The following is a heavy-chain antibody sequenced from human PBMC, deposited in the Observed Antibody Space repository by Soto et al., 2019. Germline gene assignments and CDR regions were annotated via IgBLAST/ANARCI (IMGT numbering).Heavy chain of an antibody. CDR2: IVVGSGST. D-gene: IGHD2-15*01. V-gene: IGHV1-58*01. J-gene: IGHJ3*02. CDR1: GFAFGNSA. Sequence: SVKVSCKTSGFAFGNSAVQWVRQARGQRLEWMGWIVVGSGSTNYEQRFQKRVTITRDMSTSTVHMELSCLSSEDTAVYYCAAELYSGGTCCSFDIWGQGTMVT. CDR3: AAELYSGGTCCSFDI.